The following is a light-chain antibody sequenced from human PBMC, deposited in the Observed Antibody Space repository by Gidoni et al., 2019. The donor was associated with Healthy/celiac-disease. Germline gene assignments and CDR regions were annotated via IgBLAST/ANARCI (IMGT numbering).Light chain of an antibody. V-gene: IGKV3-15*01. CDR3: QQYNNWPPTWT. CDR2: GAS. CDR1: QSVSSN. Sequence: EIVMTQYPATLSVSPGERATLSCRASQSVSSNLAWYQQKSGQAPRLLIYGASTRATGIPARFSGSGSGTEFTLTISSLQSEDFAVYYCQQYNNWPPTWTFGQGSKVEIK. J-gene: IGKJ1*01.